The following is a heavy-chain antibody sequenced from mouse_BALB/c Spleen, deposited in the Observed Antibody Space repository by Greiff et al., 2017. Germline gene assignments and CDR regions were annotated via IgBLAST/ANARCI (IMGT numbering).Heavy chain of an antibody. CDR1: GYTFTSYW. CDR3: ARLLRLRYYFDY. V-gene: IGHV1-7*01. Sequence: QVQLQQSGAELAKPGASVKMSCKASGYTFTSYWMHWVKQRPGQGLEWIGYINPSTGYTEYNQKFKDKATLTADKSSSTAYMQLSSLTSEDSAVYYCARLLRLRYYFDYWGQGTTLTVSS. J-gene: IGHJ2*01. D-gene: IGHD1-2*01. CDR2: INPSTGYT.